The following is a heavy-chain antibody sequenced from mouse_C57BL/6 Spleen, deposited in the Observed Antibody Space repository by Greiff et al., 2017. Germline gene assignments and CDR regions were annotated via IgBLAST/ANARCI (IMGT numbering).Heavy chain of an antibody. J-gene: IGHJ4*01. Sequence: EVQLQQSGAELVTPGASLKLSCTASGFNIKDYYMHWVKQTTDQGLEWIGRIDPEDGETKYAPKCQGKGTITADTYSNTAYMQLSSLTSEDTAVYYCARSRAGAMDYWGQGTSVTVSS. CDR3: ARSRAGAMDY. CDR1: GFNIKDYY. CDR2: IDPEDGET. V-gene: IGHV14-2*01. D-gene: IGHD6-2*01.